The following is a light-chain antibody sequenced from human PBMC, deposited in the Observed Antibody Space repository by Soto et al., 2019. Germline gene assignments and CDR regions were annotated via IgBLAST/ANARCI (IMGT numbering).Light chain of an antibody. CDR3: QQRSVWPPLN. J-gene: IGKJ4*01. V-gene: IGKV3-15*01. Sequence: EIVMTQSPATLSVSPGERATLSYRASQSVSSNLAWYQQKPGQAPRLLIYGASTRATGIPARFSGSGYGRDFTLTISSLEPEDFAVYYCQQRSVWPPLNFGGGTKVEIK. CDR1: QSVSSN. CDR2: GAS.